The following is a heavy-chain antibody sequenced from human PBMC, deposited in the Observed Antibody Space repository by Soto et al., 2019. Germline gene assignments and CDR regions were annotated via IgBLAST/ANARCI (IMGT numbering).Heavy chain of an antibody. CDR3: ARYSGSYYGPGFDY. Sequence: SETLSLTCAVYGGSFSGYYWSWIRQPPGKGLEWIGEINHSGSTNYNPSLKSRVTISVDTSKNQFSLKLSSVTAADTAVYYCARYSGSYYGPGFDYWGQGTLVTSPQ. CDR1: GGSFSGYY. J-gene: IGHJ4*02. D-gene: IGHD1-26*01. CDR2: INHSGST. V-gene: IGHV4-34*01.